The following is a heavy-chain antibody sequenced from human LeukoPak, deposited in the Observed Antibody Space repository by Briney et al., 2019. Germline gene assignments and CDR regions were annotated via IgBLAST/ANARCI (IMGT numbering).Heavy chain of an antibody. V-gene: IGHV4-61*02. CDR1: GGSISSGSYY. J-gene: IGHJ4*02. Sequence: SETLSLTCTVSGGSISSGSYYWSWIRQPAGKGLEWIGRIYTSGSTNYNPSLKSRVTISVDTSKNQFSLKLSSVTAADTAVYYCARRTILTGSDYWGQGTLVTVSS. CDR2: IYTSGST. CDR3: ARRTILTGSDY. D-gene: IGHD3-9*01.